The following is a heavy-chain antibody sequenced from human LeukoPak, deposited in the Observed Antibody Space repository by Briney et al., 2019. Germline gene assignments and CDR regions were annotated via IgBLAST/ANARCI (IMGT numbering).Heavy chain of an antibody. Sequence: TSETLSLTCIVSGGSISSYYWSWIRQPPGKGLEWIGYIYYSGSANYNPSLKSRVTISVDTSKNQFSLKLSSVTAADTAVYYCARGSSYSPAFDIWGQGTMVTVSS. CDR1: GGSISSYY. CDR3: ARGSSYSPAFDI. J-gene: IGHJ3*02. CDR2: IYYSGSA. V-gene: IGHV4-59*01. D-gene: IGHD2-21*01.